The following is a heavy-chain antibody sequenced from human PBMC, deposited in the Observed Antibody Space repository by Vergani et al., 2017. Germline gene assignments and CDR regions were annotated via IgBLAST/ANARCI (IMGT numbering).Heavy chain of an antibody. V-gene: IGHV4-38-2*01. CDR1: CYSISSGYY. D-gene: IGHD3-16*01. Sequence: QVQLQESGPGLVKPSETLSLPFPVSCYSISSGYYWGWIRQPPGKGLECIGSIYYSGSTYYNPSLKSRVTISVDTSKNQFSLKLSSVTAAGTAVYYCARGEDYGDYWGQGTLVTVSS. CDR2: IYYSGST. J-gene: IGHJ4*02. CDR3: ARGEDYGDY.